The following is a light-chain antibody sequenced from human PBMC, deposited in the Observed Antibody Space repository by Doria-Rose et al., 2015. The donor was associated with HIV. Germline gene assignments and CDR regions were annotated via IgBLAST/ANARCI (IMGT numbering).Light chain of an antibody. CDR2: DGS. V-gene: IGKV3-20*01. J-gene: IGKJ1*01. CDR3: HQCGTSWT. CDR1: QSFSSTY. Sequence: TQSPGTLSLSPGERATLSCRASQSFSSTYLAWYQQIPGQAPSLLIYDGSTSATGIPDRFSASGSGTDFTLTINRLEPEDFALYYCHQCGTSWTFGQGTKVEI.